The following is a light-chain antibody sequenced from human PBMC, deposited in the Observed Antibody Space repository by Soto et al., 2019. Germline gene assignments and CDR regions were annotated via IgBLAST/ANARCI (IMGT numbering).Light chain of an antibody. CDR2: RNN. V-gene: IGLV1-47*01. J-gene: IGLJ1*01. CDR1: SSNIGSNY. CDR3: AAWDDSRSGYV. Sequence: QSVLTQPPSASGTPGQRVTISCSGSSSNIGSNYVYWYQQLPGTAPKLLIYRNNHPPSGVPDRFSGSKSGTSASLAISGLRSEDEADYYCAAWDDSRSGYVFGTGTKLTVL.